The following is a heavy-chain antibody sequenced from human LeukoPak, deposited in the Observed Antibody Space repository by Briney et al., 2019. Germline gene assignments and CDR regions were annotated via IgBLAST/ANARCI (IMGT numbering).Heavy chain of an antibody. D-gene: IGHD1/OR15-1a*01. CDR3: AKASRIIGTIDY. Sequence: GGSLRLSCAASGFTFSSYAMSWVRQAPGKGLEWVSAISGGGGSTNYADSVKGRFTVSRDNSKNTLYLLLHSLRAEETAVYYCAKASRIIGTIDYWGQGTLVTVSS. V-gene: IGHV3-23*01. CDR1: GFTFSSYA. J-gene: IGHJ4*02. CDR2: ISGGGGST.